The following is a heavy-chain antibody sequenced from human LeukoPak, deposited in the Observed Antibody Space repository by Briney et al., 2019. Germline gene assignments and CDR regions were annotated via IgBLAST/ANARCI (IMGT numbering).Heavy chain of an antibody. J-gene: IGHJ6*03. Sequence: ASVKVSCKASGYTFTSYDINWVRQATGQGLEWMGWMNPNSGNTGYAQKFQGRVTMTRNTSISTAYMELSSLRSEDTAVYYCARTYYYDSSGYSYYYYYYMDVWGKGTTVTISS. CDR2: MNPNSGNT. D-gene: IGHD3-22*01. V-gene: IGHV1-8*01. CDR1: GYTFTSYD. CDR3: ARTYYYDSSGYSYYYYYYMDV.